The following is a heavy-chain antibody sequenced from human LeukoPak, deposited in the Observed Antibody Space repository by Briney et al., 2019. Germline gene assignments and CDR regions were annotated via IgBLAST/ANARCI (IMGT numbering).Heavy chain of an antibody. CDR2: ISGSGGST. D-gene: IGHD3-22*01. J-gene: IGHJ5*02. CDR3: AKCITMILDWFDP. Sequence: QTGGSPRLSCAASGFTFSSYAMSWVRQAPGKGLEWVSAISGSGGSTYYADSVKGRFTISRDNSKNTLYLQMNSLRAEDTAVYYCAKCITMILDWFDPWGQGTLVTVSS. CDR1: GFTFSSYA. V-gene: IGHV3-23*01.